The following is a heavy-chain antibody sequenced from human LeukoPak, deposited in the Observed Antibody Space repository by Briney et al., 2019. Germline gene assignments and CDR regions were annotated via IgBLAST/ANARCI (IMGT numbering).Heavy chain of an antibody. CDR3: AREDFITILGVGMMRRAFDI. V-gene: IGHV3-74*01. J-gene: IGHJ3*02. CDR2: INSDGSST. CDR1: GFTFSSYW. D-gene: IGHD3-3*01. Sequence: GGSLRLSCAASGFTFSSYWMHWVRQAPGKGLVWVSRINSDGSSTSYADSVKGRFTISRDNAKNTLYLQMNSLRAEDTAVYYCAREDFITILGVGMMRRAFDIWGKGTMVTVFS.